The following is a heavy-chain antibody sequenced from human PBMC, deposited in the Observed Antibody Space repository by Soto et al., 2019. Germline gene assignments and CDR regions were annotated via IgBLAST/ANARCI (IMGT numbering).Heavy chain of an antibody. V-gene: IGHV1-69*13. J-gene: IGHJ4*02. CDR2: IIPIFGTA. Sequence: GASVKVSCKASGGTFSSYAISWVRQAPGQGLEWMGGIIPIFGTANYAQKFQGRVTITADESTSTAYMELSSLRSEDTAVYYCARPYYYDSSGYSDYYFDYWGQGTLVTVSS. CDR1: GGTFSSYA. D-gene: IGHD3-22*01. CDR3: ARPYYYDSSGYSDYYFDY.